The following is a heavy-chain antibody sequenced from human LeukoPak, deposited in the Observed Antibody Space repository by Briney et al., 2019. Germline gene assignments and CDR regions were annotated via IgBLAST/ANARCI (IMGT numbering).Heavy chain of an antibody. J-gene: IGHJ4*02. CDR3: AHRILYTSSWPGQFDY. V-gene: IGHV2-5*01. CDR1: GFSLSTSGVG. CDR2: IYWNDDK. D-gene: IGHD6-13*01. Sequence: SGPTLVNPTQTLTLTCTFSGFSLSTSGVGVGWIRQPPGKALEWLALIYWNDDKRCSPSLKSRLSISKDTSKNQVVLTMTNMDPVDTATYYCAHRILYTSSWPGQFDYWGQGTLVTVSS.